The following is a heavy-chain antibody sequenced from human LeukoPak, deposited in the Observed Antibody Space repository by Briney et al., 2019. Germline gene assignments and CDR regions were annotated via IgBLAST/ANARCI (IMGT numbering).Heavy chain of an antibody. V-gene: IGHV1-2*06. Sequence: ASVKVSCKASGYTFTGYYMHWVRQAPGQGLEWMGRINPNSGGTNYAQKFQGRVAMTRYTSISTAYMELSRLRSDDTAVYYCARDHSGYDQFDYWGQGTLVTVSS. D-gene: IGHD5-12*01. CDR2: INPNSGGT. CDR3: ARDHSGYDQFDY. J-gene: IGHJ4*02. CDR1: GYTFTGYY.